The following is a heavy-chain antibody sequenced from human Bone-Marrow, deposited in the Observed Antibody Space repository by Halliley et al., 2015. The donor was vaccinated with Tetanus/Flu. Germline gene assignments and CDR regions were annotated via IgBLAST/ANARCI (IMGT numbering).Heavy chain of an antibody. CDR3: GRGNYGDSVLDI. V-gene: IGHV4-59*09. D-gene: IGHD4-17*01. CDR2: IYYTGIT. Sequence: LEWIGYIYYTGITRYNPSLRSRVTISVDTSRNKFSLKVNSVTAADTAVYYCGRGNYGDSVLDIWGQGTLVTVSS. J-gene: IGHJ4*01.